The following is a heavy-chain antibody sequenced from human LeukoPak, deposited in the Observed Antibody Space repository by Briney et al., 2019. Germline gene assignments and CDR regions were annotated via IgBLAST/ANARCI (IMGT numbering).Heavy chain of an antibody. CDR2: IYYSGST. Sequence: SETLSLTCTVSGGSISSSSYYWGWIRQPPGKGLEWIGSIYYSGSTYYNPSLKSRVTISVDTSKNQFSLKLSSVTAADTAVYYCARPYYYDSSGYYEPYGMDVWGQGTTVTGSS. CDR3: ARPYYYDSSGYYEPYGMDV. V-gene: IGHV4-39*01. D-gene: IGHD3-22*01. J-gene: IGHJ6*02. CDR1: GGSISSSSYY.